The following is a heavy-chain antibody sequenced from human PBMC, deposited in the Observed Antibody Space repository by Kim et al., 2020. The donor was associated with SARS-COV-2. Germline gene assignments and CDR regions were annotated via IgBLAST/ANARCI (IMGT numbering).Heavy chain of an antibody. V-gene: IGHV1-3*01. CDR1: GYTFTSYA. D-gene: IGHD6-13*01. Sequence: ASVKVSCKASGYTFTSYAMHWVRQAPGQRLEWMGWINAGNGNTKYSQKFQGRVTITRDTSASTAYMELSSLRSEDTAVYYCASCSEKKAAAGQPDYWGQGTLVTVSS. CDR2: INAGNGNT. J-gene: IGHJ4*02. CDR3: ASCSEKKAAAGQPDY.